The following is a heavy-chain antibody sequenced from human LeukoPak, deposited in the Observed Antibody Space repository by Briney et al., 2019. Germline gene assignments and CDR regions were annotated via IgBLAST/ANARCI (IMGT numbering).Heavy chain of an antibody. CDR2: IWYDGSNK. V-gene: IGHV3-33*01. CDR3: ARGDGYNDAEYLQH. CDR1: GFTFSSYG. J-gene: IGHJ1*01. Sequence: GGSLRLSCAASGFTFSSYGMHWVRQAPGKGLEWGAVIWYDGSNKYYGDSVKGRFTISRDNSKKTLYLQMNSLRVEDTAVYYCARGDGYNDAEYLQHWGQGTLVTVS. D-gene: IGHD5-24*01.